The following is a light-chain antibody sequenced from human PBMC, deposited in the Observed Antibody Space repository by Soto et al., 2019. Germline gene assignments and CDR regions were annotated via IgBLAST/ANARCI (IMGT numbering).Light chain of an antibody. CDR3: QHYNSYSEA. Sequence: DLQMTQSPSSLSASVGDSVTITCQASQNINNYLNWYQQKPGRAPKLLIYDASNLEAGVPSRFRGSGSGTDFTFTISRLQPEDIATYYCQHYNSYSEACGQGTKVDI. CDR2: DAS. V-gene: IGKV1-33*01. CDR1: QNINNY. J-gene: IGKJ1*01.